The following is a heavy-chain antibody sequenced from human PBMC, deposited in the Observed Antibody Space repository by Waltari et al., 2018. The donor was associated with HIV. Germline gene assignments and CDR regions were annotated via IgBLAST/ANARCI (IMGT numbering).Heavy chain of an antibody. J-gene: IGHJ6*02. CDR2: IYYRGRT. CDR3: ARGTTVTYYYYYGMDV. D-gene: IGHD4-17*01. Sequence: QLQLQESGPGLVKPSETLSLTCTVSGGSISSSSYYWGWIRQPPGKGLEWIGSIYYRGRTHYNPSLKSRVTIAVDTSKNQFSLKLSSVTAADTAVYYCARGTTVTYYYYYGMDVWGQGTTVTVSS. V-gene: IGHV4-39*07. CDR1: GGSISSSSYY.